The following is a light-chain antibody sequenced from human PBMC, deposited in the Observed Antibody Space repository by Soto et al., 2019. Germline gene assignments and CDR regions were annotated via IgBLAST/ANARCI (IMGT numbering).Light chain of an antibody. CDR1: QSVSNN. J-gene: IGKJ5*01. Sequence: EIVLTQSPGTLSLSLGERATLSCRASQSVSNNYLAWYQQNPGQAPRLLIYGASNRASRIPARFSGSGSGTEFTLTISSLQSEDFAVYNCQQYNSWPTSITFGQGTRLEIK. CDR3: QQYNSWPTSIT. CDR2: GAS. V-gene: IGKV3-15*01.